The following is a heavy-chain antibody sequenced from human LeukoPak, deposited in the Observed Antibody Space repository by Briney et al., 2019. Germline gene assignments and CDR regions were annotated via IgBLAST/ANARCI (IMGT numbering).Heavy chain of an antibody. CDR2: ISTYNGNT. V-gene: IGHV1-18*01. CDR3: ARQKGRIAAAGNNWFDP. D-gene: IGHD6-13*01. CDR1: GYTFSSYG. Sequence: ASVKVSCKASGYTFSSYGISWVRRAPGQGLEWMGWISTYNGNTNYAQRLQGRVTMTTDTSTSTAYMELRSLRSDDTAVYYCARQKGRIAAAGNNWFDPWGQGTLVTVSS. J-gene: IGHJ5*02.